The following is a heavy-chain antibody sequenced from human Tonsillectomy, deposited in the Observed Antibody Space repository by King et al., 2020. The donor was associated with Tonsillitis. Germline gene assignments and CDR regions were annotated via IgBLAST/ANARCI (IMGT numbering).Heavy chain of an antibody. J-gene: IGHJ5*02. D-gene: IGHD4-17*01. V-gene: IGHV3-30*02. Sequence: VQLVESGGGVVKPGGSLRLSCAASGFTFSSYGMHWVRQAPGKGLEWVAFIRYDGINKYYADSVKGRFTISRDNSKSTLYLQMNSLRAEDTAVYYCAKRGVYGDYEWFAPWGQGTLVTVSS. CDR2: IRYDGINK. CDR3: AKRGVYGDYEWFAP. CDR1: GFTFSSYG.